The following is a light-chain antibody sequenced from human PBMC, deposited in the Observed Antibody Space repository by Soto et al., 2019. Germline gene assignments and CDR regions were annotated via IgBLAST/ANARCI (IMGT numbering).Light chain of an antibody. J-gene: IGKJ5*01. CDR3: QQYKNWPPIT. CDR1: QSVSIK. V-gene: IGKV3-15*01. CDR2: ETS. Sequence: ELVLTQSPATLSVSPGDRATLSCRASQSVSIKLAWYQQKPGQAQRLLSYETSTRANGIPARFSVSVSGTEFTLTISSLQSEDFAVYDGQQYKNWPPITFGQGTRLEIK.